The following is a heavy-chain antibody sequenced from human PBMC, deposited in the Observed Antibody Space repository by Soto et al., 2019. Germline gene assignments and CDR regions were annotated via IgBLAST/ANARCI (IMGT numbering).Heavy chain of an antibody. Sequence: ASVKVSCKASGYTFRNYGITWVRQAPGQGLEWMAWISPYNGNTNYARDLQGRVTMTTDTSTSTAYMELRSLTSEDTAMYYCARDLVSGSDFWRAYNGGYFDYWGQGTLVTVSS. J-gene: IGHJ4*02. D-gene: IGHD3-3*01. CDR2: ISPYNGNT. CDR3: ARDLVSGSDFWRAYNGGYFDY. V-gene: IGHV1-18*01. CDR1: GYTFRNYG.